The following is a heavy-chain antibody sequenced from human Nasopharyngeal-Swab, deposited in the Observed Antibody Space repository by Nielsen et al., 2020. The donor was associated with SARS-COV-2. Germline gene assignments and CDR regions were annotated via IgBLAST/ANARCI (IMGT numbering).Heavy chain of an antibody. Sequence: ASVKVPCKASGYTFTSYYMHWVRQAPGQGLEWMGIINPSGGSTSYAQKFQGRVTMTRDTSTSTVYMELSSLRSEDTAVYFCARDRLRLRDYITMVRGVVPYGMDVWGQGTTVTVSS. CDR1: GYTFTSYY. V-gene: IGHV1-46*01. CDR2: INPSGGST. J-gene: IGHJ6*02. CDR3: ARDRLRLRDYITMVRGVVPYGMDV. D-gene: IGHD3-10*01.